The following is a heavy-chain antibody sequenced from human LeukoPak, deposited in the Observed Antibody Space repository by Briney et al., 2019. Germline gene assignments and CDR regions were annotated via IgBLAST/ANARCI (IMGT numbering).Heavy chain of an antibody. J-gene: IGHJ4*02. CDR2: INPNSGGT. D-gene: IGHD3-22*01. Sequence: ASVKVSCKASGYTFTGYYMHWVRRAPGQGLEWMGWINPNSGGTNYAQKFQGRVTMTRDTSISTAYMELSRLRSDDTAVYYCARGDYYDSSGYYWFDYWGQGTLVTVSS. V-gene: IGHV1-2*02. CDR1: GYTFTGYY. CDR3: ARGDYYDSSGYYWFDY.